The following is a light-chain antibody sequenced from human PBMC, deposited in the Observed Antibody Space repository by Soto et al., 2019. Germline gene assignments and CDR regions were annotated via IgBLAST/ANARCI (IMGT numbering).Light chain of an antibody. CDR1: QGLGGG. CDR3: QQAYSFPLP. V-gene: IGKV1-12*01. J-gene: IGKJ3*01. CDR2: GAS. Sequence: DIQMTQSPSSVSASVGDRVTITCRASQGLGGGLGWYQQKPGKAPQLLIFGASGLQSGVPSRFSGSASGTDFTLTISSLQPEDFATSYCQQAYSFPLPFGRGTNVDIK.